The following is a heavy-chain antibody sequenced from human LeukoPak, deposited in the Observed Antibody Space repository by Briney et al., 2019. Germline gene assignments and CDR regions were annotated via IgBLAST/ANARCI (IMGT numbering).Heavy chain of an antibody. V-gene: IGHV1-58*02. J-gene: IGHJ5*02. D-gene: IGHD3/OR15-3a*01. CDR2: IVVGSGNT. CDR1: GFTFTSSA. CDR3: AAGLTGGNWFDP. Sequence: SVKVSCKASGFTFTSSAMQWVRQARGQRLEWIGWIVVGSGNTNYAQKFQERVTITRDMSTSTAYMELSSLRSEDTAVYYCAAGLTGGNWFDPWGQGTLVTVSS.